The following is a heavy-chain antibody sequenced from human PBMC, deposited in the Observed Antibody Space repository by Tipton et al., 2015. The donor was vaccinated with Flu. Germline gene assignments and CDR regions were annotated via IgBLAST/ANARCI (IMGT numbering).Heavy chain of an antibody. J-gene: IGHJ4*02. D-gene: IGHD3-22*01. V-gene: IGHV4-39*07. CDR1: GGSISSSNYY. CDR3: ARNNRHSGSGYPQPRAGLDY. Sequence: TLSLTCTVSGGSISSSNYYWGWIRQPPGKGLEWIGSIYYSGSTYYNPSLKSRVTISVDTSKNQFSLKLTSVTAADTAVYYCARNNRHSGSGYPQPRAGLDYWGQGTLVTVSS. CDR2: IYYSGST.